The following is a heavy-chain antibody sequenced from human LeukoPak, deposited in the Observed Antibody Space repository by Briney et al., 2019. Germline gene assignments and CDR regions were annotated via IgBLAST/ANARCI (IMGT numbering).Heavy chain of an antibody. J-gene: IGHJ5*02. V-gene: IGHV4-34*01. CDR2: INHSGST. CDR3: ARGGRYCSGGSCYWFDP. Sequence: SETLSLTCAVYGGSFSGYYWSWIRQPPGKGLEWIGEINHSGSTNYNPSLKSRVTISVDTSKIQFSLKLSSVTAADTAVYYCARGGRYCSGGSCYWFDPWGQGTLVTVSS. D-gene: IGHD2-15*01. CDR1: GGSFSGYY.